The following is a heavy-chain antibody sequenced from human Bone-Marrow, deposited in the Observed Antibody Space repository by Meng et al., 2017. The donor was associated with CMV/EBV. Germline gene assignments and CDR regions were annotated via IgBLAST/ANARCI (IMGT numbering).Heavy chain of an antibody. Sequence: GESLKISCAASGFTFSNAWMSWVRQAPGKGLEWVSVVHSGGNTNYADSVKGRFTIPRDNSKNTLYLQMNSLRAEDTAVYYCARDITPYYYYYGMDVWGQGTTVTVSS. CDR3: ARDITPYYYYYGMDV. CDR2: VHSGGNT. J-gene: IGHJ6*01. CDR1: GFTFSNAW. D-gene: IGHD3-3*01. V-gene: IGHV3-66*02.